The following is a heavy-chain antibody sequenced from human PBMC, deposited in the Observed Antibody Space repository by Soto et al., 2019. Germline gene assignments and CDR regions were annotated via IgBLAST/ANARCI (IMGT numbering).Heavy chain of an antibody. CDR1: GGSIGSSSYY. V-gene: IGHV4-39*01. CDR2: ISYSGST. Sequence: SETLSLTCTVSGGSIGSSSYYWGWIRHPPGKGLEWIGSISYSGSTSYNPSLKSRVTISVYTSKNQFSLELSSVTAADTAVYYCARLHLTMVRGVIYYYYGMDVWGQGTTVTV. D-gene: IGHD3-10*01. CDR3: ARLHLTMVRGVIYYYYGMDV. J-gene: IGHJ6*02.